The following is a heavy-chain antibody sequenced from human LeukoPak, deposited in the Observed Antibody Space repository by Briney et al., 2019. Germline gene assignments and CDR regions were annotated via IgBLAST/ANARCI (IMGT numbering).Heavy chain of an antibody. Sequence: GASVTVSCKASGGTFSSYAFSWVRQAPGQGLEWMGGIIPIFGTTNYAQTFQDRVTITADESTSTAYMELSSLRSEDTAVYYCASPFWSENAFDIWGQGTMVTVSS. CDR3: ASPFWSENAFDI. D-gene: IGHD3-3*01. V-gene: IGHV1-69*13. J-gene: IGHJ3*02. CDR1: GGTFSSYA. CDR2: IIPIFGTT.